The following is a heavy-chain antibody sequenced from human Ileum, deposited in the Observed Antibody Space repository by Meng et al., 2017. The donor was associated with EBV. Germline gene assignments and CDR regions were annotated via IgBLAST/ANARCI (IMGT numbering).Heavy chain of an antibody. CDR1: GDSVSSISGA. Sequence: QAQLQQSGPGLLKPSQTLSRPCAISGDSVSSISGAWNWIRQSPSRGLEWLGRTYYRSKWNTDYAVSVSSRITISPDTSKNQFSLQLNSVTPEDTAVYYCARGSYYFDSWGQGTLVTVSS. V-gene: IGHV6-1*01. CDR3: ARGSYYFDS. D-gene: IGHD1-26*01. J-gene: IGHJ4*02. CDR2: TYYRSKWNT.